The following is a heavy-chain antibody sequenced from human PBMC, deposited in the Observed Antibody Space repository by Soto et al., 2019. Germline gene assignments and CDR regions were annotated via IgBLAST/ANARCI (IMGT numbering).Heavy chain of an antibody. D-gene: IGHD6-6*01. CDR1: GYTFTSYY. CDR2: INPSGGST. CDR3: ARDFRGRGIAARPDGLDP. J-gene: IGHJ5*02. V-gene: IGHV1-46*03. Sequence: ASVKVSCKASGYTFTSYYMHWVRQAPGQGLEWMGIINPSGGSTSYAQKFQGRVTMTRDTSTSTVYMELSSLRSEDTAVYYCARDFRGRGIAARPDGLDPWGQGTLVTVSS.